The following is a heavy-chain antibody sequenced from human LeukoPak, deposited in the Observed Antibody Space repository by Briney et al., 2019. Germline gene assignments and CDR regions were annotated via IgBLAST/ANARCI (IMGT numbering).Heavy chain of an antibody. CDR3: ARGMYYYGSGDAFDI. CDR2: ISAYNGNT. J-gene: IGHJ3*02. V-gene: IGHV1-18*01. CDR1: GYTFTSYG. Sequence: ASVKVSCKASGYTFTSYGISWVRQAPGQGLEWMGWISAYNGNTNYAQKLQGRVTMTTDTSTSTAYMELRSLRSDDTAVYYCARGMYYYGSGDAFDIWGQGTMVTVSS. D-gene: IGHD3-10*01.